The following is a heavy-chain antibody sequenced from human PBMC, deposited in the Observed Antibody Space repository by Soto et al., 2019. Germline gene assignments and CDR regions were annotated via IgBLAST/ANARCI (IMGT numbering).Heavy chain of an antibody. CDR2: IYNSGST. Sequence: SETLSLTCTVSGGSISTADYFWSWIRQLPGKGLEWIGYIYNSGSTYYNSSLRSRVAISADTSKNQFSLKLNSVTAADTAVYFCAREKGHGGNYFEYWGQGILVTVSS. CDR3: AREKGHGGNYFEY. J-gene: IGHJ4*02. CDR1: GGSISTADYF. V-gene: IGHV4-31*03.